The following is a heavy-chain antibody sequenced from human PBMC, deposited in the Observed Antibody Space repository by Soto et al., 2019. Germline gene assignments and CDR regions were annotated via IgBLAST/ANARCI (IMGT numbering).Heavy chain of an antibody. D-gene: IGHD4-4*01. CDR1: GFTFSSYA. V-gene: IGHV3-30-3*01. CDR2: ISYDGSNK. CDR3: ARDPDPLYRTRFDY. J-gene: IGHJ4*02. Sequence: PGGSLRLSCAASGFTFSSYAMHWVRQAPGKGLEWVAVISYDGSNKYYADSVKGRFTISRDNSKNTLYLQMNSLRAEDTAVYYCARDPDPLYRTRFDYWGQGTLVTVSS.